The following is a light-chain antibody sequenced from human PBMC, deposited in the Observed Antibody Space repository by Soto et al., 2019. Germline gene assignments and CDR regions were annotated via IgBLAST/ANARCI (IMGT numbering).Light chain of an antibody. J-gene: IGKJ1*01. V-gene: IGKV3-20*01. CDR1: QSVSNNY. Sequence: EIVLTQPPGTLSLSPGERATLSCRASQSVSNNYLAWYQQKPGQAPRLLIYGASNRATGIPDRFSGSGSGTDFTLTISSLQSEDFAVYYCQQYNDWWTFGQGTKVDIK. CDR2: GAS. CDR3: QQYNDWWT.